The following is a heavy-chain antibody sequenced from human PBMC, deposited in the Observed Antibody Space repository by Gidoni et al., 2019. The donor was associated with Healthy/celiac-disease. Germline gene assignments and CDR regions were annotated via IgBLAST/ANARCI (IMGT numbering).Heavy chain of an antibody. CDR1: GGSFSGYY. CDR2: INHSGST. D-gene: IGHD2-15*01. V-gene: IGHV4-34*01. Sequence: QVQLQQWGAGLLKPSETLSLTCAVYGGSFSGYYWSLIRQPPGKGLEWIGEINHSGSTNYNPSLKSRVTISVDTSKNQFSLKLSSVTAADTAVYYCARGPRDIVVVVAANPFDYWGQGTLVTVSS. J-gene: IGHJ4*02. CDR3: ARGPRDIVVVVAANPFDY.